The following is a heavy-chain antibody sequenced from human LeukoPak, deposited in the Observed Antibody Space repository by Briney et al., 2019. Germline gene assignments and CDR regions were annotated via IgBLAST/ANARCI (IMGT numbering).Heavy chain of an antibody. Sequence: SQTLSLTCTVSGGSISSGGYYWSWIRQHPGKGLEWIGYIYYSGSTYYNPSLKSRVTISVDTSKNQFSLKLGSVTAADTAVYYCARADFRYYDFWSGYYIEAFDIWGQGTTVTVSS. CDR2: IYYSGST. CDR3: ARADFRYYDFWSGYYIEAFDI. D-gene: IGHD3-3*01. CDR1: GGSISSGGYY. V-gene: IGHV4-31*03. J-gene: IGHJ3*02.